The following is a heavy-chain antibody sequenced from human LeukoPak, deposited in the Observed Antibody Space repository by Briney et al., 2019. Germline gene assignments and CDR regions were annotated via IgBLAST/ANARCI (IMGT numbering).Heavy chain of an antibody. CDR1: GFTFSTYS. J-gene: IGHJ4*02. CDR3: ARDRYFNFDY. D-gene: IGHD2/OR15-2a*01. Sequence: PGGSLRLSCAASGFTFSTYSMNWVRQAPGKRLEWVSYISASSSTIYFADSVKGRFTISRDNAKNSLYLQMNSLRDEDTAVYYCARDRYFNFDYWGQGTLVTVSS. V-gene: IGHV3-48*02. CDR2: ISASSSTI.